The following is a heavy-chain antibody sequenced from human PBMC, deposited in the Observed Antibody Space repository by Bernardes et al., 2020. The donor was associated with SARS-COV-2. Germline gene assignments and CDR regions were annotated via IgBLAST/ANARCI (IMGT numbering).Heavy chain of an antibody. J-gene: IGHJ4*02. D-gene: IGHD2-15*01. CDR2: INEDGTIT. CDR3: ARDVVGKEDF. Sequence: VGSLLLSCAASGLTFSSFWMHWVRQVPGPGLVWVSRINEDGTITDYADSVKGRFTISRDNAKNTLFLHMNSLRAEDTAVYYCARDVVGKEDFWGQGTLVTVSS. CDR1: GLTFSSFW. V-gene: IGHV3-74*01.